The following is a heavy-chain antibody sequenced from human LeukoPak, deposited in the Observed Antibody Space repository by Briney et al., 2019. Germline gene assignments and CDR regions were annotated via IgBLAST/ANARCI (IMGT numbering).Heavy chain of an antibody. CDR3: ARGRGSTGWDYYDSSGYYVRGDFDY. J-gene: IGHJ4*02. D-gene: IGHD3-22*01. CDR2: INPSGGST. V-gene: IGHV1-46*01. Sequence: GASVKVSCKASGYTFTSYYMHWVRQAPGQGLEWMGIINPSGGSTSYAQKFQGRVTMTKDTSTSTVYMELSSLRSEDTAVYYCARGRGSTGWDYYDSSGYYVRGDFDYWGQGTLVTVSS. CDR1: GYTFTSYY.